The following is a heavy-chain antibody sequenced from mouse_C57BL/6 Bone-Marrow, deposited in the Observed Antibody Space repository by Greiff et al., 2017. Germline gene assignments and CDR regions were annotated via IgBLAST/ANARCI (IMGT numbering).Heavy chain of an antibody. CDR3: AREGLIYYYGSSPPLGY. CDR2: IHPNSGST. J-gene: IGHJ2*01. Sequence: VQLQQPGAELVKPGASVKLSCKASGYTFTSYWMHWVKQRPGQGLEWIGMIHPNSGSTNYNEKFKSKATLTVDKSSSTAYMQLSSLTSEDSAVYYCAREGLIYYYGSSPPLGYWGQGTTLTVSS. V-gene: IGHV1-64*01. D-gene: IGHD1-1*01. CDR1: GYTFTSYW.